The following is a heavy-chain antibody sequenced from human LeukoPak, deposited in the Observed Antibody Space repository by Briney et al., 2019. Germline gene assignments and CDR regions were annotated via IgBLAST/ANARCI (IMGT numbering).Heavy chain of an antibody. CDR2: INSDGSTI. V-gene: IGHV3-74*01. CDR1: GFIFSSTW. Sequence: GGSLRLSCAGSGFIFSSTWMHWVRHAPGEGLVWVSRINSDGSTINYADSVKGRLTISRDNAKNTLYLQMNSLRVEDTALYFCATAGNYRFDYWGQGTLVTVSS. CDR3: ATAGNYRFDY. D-gene: IGHD1-7*01. J-gene: IGHJ4*02.